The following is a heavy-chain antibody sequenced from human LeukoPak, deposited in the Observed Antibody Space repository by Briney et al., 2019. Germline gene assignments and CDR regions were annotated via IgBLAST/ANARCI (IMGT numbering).Heavy chain of an antibody. CDR2: IMPLFGTA. V-gene: IGHV1-69*05. CDR1: GGTFNNSA. CDR3: ARDVHGDYGSGWFDP. D-gene: IGHD4-17*01. J-gene: IGHJ5*02. Sequence: ASVKVSRKTSGGTFNNSAISWVRQAPGQGLEWLGGIMPLFGTAGYAQKFQGRVPITKDEPTRTVYLELTSLTSDDTAVYYCARDVHGDYGSGWFDPWGQGTLVSVSS.